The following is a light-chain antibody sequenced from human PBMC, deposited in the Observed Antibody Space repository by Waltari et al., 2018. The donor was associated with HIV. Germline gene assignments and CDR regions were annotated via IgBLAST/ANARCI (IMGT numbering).Light chain of an antibody. V-gene: IGKV1-9*01. CDR2: AAS. CDR3: QQLNSYRT. CDR1: QGISSY. J-gene: IGKJ1*01. Sequence: DIQLTQSPSFLSASVGDRVTITCRASQGISSYLAWYQQKPGKAPKLLIYAASTLQSGVPSRFSGSGSGTEFTLTISSLQPEDFATYYCQQLNSYRTFDQGTKVEIK.